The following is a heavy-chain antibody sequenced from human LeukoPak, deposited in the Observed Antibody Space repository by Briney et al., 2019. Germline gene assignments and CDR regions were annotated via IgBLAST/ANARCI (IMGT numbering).Heavy chain of an antibody. J-gene: IGHJ3*01. CDR3: ASGVTIWLGNAFDF. CDR1: GFTFSSSW. D-gene: IGHD5-24*01. CDR2: INTDGSST. Sequence: GGSLRLSCAASGFTFSSSWMHWVRQAPGKGLVWVSRINTDGSSTDYADSVKGRFTISRDNAKNTLYLQMNSLRAEDTAVYFCASGVTIWLGNAFDFWGQGTMVTVS. V-gene: IGHV3-74*01.